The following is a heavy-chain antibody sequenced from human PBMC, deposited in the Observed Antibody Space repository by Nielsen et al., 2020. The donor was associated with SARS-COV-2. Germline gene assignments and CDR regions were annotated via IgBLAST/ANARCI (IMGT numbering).Heavy chain of an antibody. CDR3: ARVTTVTTSYYYGMDV. Sequence: SETLSLTCAVYGGSFSGYYWSWIRQPPGKGLEWIGEINHSGSTNYNPSLKSRVTISVDTSKNQFSLKLSSVTAADTAVYYCARVTTVTTSYYYGMDVWGQGTTVTVSS. V-gene: IGHV4-34*01. CDR2: INHSGST. CDR1: GGSFSGYY. D-gene: IGHD4-17*01. J-gene: IGHJ6*02.